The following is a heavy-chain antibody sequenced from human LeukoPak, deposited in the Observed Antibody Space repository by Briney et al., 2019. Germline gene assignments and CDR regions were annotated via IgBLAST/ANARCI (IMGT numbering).Heavy chain of an antibody. V-gene: IGHV3-21*01. CDR2: ISSSSSYI. Sequence: GGSLRLSCAASGFTFSSYSMNWVRQAPGKGLEWVSSISSSSSYIYYADSVKGRFTISRDNAKNSLYLQMNSLRADDTAMYYCAKDPRAADHYYYYYMDVWGKGTTVTISS. D-gene: IGHD6-13*01. J-gene: IGHJ6*03. CDR1: GFTFSSYS. CDR3: AKDPRAADHYYYYYMDV.